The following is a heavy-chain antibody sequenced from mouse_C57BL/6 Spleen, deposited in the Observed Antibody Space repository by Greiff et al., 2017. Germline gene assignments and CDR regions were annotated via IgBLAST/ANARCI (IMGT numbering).Heavy chain of an antibody. V-gene: IGHV1-58*01. CDR3: ARGVVTGYFDV. Sequence: EVKLQESGAELVRPGSSVKMSCKTSGYTFTSYGINWVKQRPGQGLEWIGYIYIGNGYTAYNEKFKGKATLTSDTSSSTAYMQLSSLTSEDSAIYFCARGVVTGYFDVWGTGTTVTVSS. CDR2: IYIGNGYT. J-gene: IGHJ1*03. D-gene: IGHD2-5*01. CDR1: GYTFTSYG.